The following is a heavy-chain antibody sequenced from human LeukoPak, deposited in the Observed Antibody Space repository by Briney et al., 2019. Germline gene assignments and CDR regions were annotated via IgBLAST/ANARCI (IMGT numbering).Heavy chain of an antibody. Sequence: ASVKVSCKASGGTFSSYAISWVRQAPGQGLGWMGGIIPIFGTANYAQKFQGGVTITADKSTSTAYMELSSLRSEDTAVYYCASVSPKWELLHYYYMDVWGKGTTVTVSS. CDR2: IIPIFGTA. CDR1: GGTFSSYA. D-gene: IGHD1-26*01. CDR3: ASVSPKWELLHYYYMDV. J-gene: IGHJ6*03. V-gene: IGHV1-69*06.